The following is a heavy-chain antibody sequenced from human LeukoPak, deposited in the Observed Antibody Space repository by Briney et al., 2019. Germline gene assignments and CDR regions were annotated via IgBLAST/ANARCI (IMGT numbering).Heavy chain of an antibody. D-gene: IGHD3-10*01. V-gene: IGHV1-69*06. CDR1: GGTFSSYA. CDR2: IIPIFGTA. Sequence: SVKVSCKASGGTFSSYAISWVRQAPGQGLEWMGGIIPIFGTANYAQKFQGRVTITADKSTSTAYMELSSLRSEDTAVYYCARVIHYYGSGRERYYGMDVWGQGTTVTVSS. CDR3: ARVIHYYGSGRERYYGMDV. J-gene: IGHJ6*02.